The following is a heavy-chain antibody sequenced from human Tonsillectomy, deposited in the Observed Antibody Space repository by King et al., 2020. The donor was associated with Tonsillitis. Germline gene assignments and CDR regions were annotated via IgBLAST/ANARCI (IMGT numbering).Heavy chain of an antibody. CDR2: IYTGDYDS. CDR3: ARHRGAVEMATPFDS. V-gene: IGHV5-51*01. D-gene: IGHD5-24*01. Sequence: VQLVESGAEVKKPGESLKISCKGSGYSFTSYWIGWVRQMPGKGLEWMGSIYTGDYDSRYSPSFQGQGTITAEKSISTAYLQWSSLKASDTAMYYCARHRGAVEMATPFDSWGQGTLVTVSS. CDR1: GYSFTSYW. J-gene: IGHJ4*02.